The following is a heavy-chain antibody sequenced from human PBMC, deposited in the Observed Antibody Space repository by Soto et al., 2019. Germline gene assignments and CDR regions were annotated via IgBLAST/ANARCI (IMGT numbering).Heavy chain of an antibody. V-gene: IGHV4-31*03. J-gene: IGHJ5*02. D-gene: IGHD4-17*01. CDR3: ARDSGRTVTTFNWLDP. CDR2: TSYSGST. Sequence: QVQLQESGPGLVKPSQTLSLTCTVSGGSISNDKYYWTWIRQHPGKGLEWIGYTSYSGSTFYSASLKSRVTIAVDTSKNHFSLNLSSVTAADTAMYYCARDSGRTVTTFNWLDPWGQGILVTVSS. CDR1: GGSISNDKYY.